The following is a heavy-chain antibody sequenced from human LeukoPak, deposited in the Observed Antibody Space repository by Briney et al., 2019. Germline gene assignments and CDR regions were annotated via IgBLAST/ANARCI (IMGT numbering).Heavy chain of an antibody. CDR1: GGSISSHY. Sequence: PSETLSLTCTVSGGSISSHYWSWIRQPPGKGLKWIGYIYYSGSTNYNPSLKSRVTISVDTSKNQFSLKLSSVTAADTAVYYCARCITGTTLFWFDPWGQGTLVTVSS. V-gene: IGHV4-59*11. CDR2: IYYSGST. CDR3: ARCITGTTLFWFDP. D-gene: IGHD1-7*01. J-gene: IGHJ5*02.